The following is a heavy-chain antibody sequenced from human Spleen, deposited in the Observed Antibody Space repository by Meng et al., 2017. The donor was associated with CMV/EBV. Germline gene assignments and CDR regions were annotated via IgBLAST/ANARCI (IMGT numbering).Heavy chain of an antibody. D-gene: IGHD7-27*01. J-gene: IGHJ4*02. Sequence: GESLKISCAASGFSFSSYAMSWVRQAPGRGLEWVAAISGLGGKTYYADSVKGRFTISRDNSKNTLVLQMNNLRGEDTAVYYCAKVANGGWGQGTLVTVSS. CDR2: ISGLGGKT. V-gene: IGHV3-23*01. CDR1: GFSFSSYA. CDR3: AKVANGG.